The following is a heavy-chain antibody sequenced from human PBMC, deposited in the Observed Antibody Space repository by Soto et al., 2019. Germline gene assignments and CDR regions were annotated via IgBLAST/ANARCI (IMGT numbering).Heavy chain of an antibody. CDR3: ARGEFLSYDDY. CDR2: INAGNGNT. CDR1: GYTFTRYA. V-gene: IGHV1-3*01. J-gene: IGHJ4*02. D-gene: IGHD3-16*01. Sequence: ASVKVSCKASGYTFTRYAMHWVRQALGQRLEWMGWINAGNGNTKYSQKFQGRVIITRDTSASTAYMELSSLRSEDTAVYYCARGEFLSYDDYWGQGTLVTSPQ.